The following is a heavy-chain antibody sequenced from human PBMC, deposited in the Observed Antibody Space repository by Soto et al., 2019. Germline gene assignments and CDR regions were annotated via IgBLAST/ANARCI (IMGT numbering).Heavy chain of an antibody. Sequence: QVQLQESGPGLVKPSQTLSLTCTVSGGSISSGGYYWSWIRQHPGKGLEWIGYIYYSGSTYYNPSLKSRVTITVDTCKNHFALKLSSVTGADPAVYYCARASGSRRYYFDYWCEGTLVTVSS. CDR2: IYYSGST. CDR1: GGSISSGGYY. J-gene: IGHJ4*02. CDR3: ARASGSRRYYFDY. V-gene: IGHV4-31*03. D-gene: IGHD1-26*01.